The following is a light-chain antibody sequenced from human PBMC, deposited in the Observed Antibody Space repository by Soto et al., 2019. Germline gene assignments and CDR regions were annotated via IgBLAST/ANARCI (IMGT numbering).Light chain of an antibody. V-gene: IGKV2-28*01. J-gene: IGKJ1*01. CDR3: QQRNNSPLT. CDR1: QRLLHSNVCNY. CDR2: GAS. Sequence: PLSLLVTLGQQASLSCRSSQRLLHSNVCNYLAWDQQKPGQAPKLLINGASTRASGVPDRFSGSGSGTDFTLTISSLEAEDVAVYYCQQRNNSPLTFGQGTKVDI.